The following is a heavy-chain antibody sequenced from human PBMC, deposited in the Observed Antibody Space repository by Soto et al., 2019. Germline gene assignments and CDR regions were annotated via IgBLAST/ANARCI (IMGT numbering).Heavy chain of an antibody. CDR2: SNHSGST. J-gene: IGHJ5*02. CDR1: GGSFSGYY. Sequence: QVQLQQWGAGLLKPSETLSLTCAVYGGSFSGYYWSWIRQPPGKGLEWIGESNHSGSTNYNPSLKSRVTISVDTSKNQFSLKLSSVTAADTAVYYCARGRPGWVVPAAIWRNWFDPWGQGTLVTVSS. V-gene: IGHV4-34*01. CDR3: ARGRPGWVVPAAIWRNWFDP. D-gene: IGHD2-2*02.